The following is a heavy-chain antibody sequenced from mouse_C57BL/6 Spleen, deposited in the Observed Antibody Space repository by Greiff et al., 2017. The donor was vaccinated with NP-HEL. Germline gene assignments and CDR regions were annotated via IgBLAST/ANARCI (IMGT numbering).Heavy chain of an antibody. CDR2: ISDGGSYT. Sequence: EVKLMESGGGLVKPGGSLKLSCAASGFTFSSYAMSWVRQTPEKRLEWVATISDGGSYTYYPDNVKGRFTISRDNAKNNLYLQMSHLKSEDTAMYYFATSYFDYWGQGTTLTVSS. J-gene: IGHJ2*01. CDR1: GFTFSSYA. V-gene: IGHV5-4*03. CDR3: ATSYFDY.